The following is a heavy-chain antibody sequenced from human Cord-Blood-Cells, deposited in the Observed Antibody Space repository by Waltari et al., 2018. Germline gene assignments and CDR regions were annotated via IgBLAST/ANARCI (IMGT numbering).Heavy chain of an antibody. CDR1: GYSFTSYW. CDR3: ARRSYYDFWSGYRGAFDI. V-gene: IGHV5-51*03. D-gene: IGHD3-3*01. J-gene: IGHJ3*02. CDR2: IYPGDSDT. Sequence: EVQLVQSGAEVKKPGESLKIHCKGSGYSFTSYWIGRGRTLPGKGLEWMGIIYPGDSDTRYSPSFQGQVTISADKSISTAYLQWSSLKASDTAMYYCARRSYYDFWSGYRGAFDIWGQGTMVTVSS.